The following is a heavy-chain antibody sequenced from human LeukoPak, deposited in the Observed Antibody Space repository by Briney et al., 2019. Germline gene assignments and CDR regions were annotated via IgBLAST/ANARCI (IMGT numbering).Heavy chain of an antibody. Sequence: SETLSLTCTVSGGSISSYYWSWIRQPPGKGLERIGYIYYSGSTNYNPSLKSRVTISVDTSKNQFSLKLSSVTAADTAVYYCAREVLVGATSWFDPWGQGTLVTVSS. CDR3: AREVLVGATSWFDP. V-gene: IGHV4-59*01. D-gene: IGHD1-26*01. J-gene: IGHJ5*02. CDR1: GGSISSYY. CDR2: IYYSGST.